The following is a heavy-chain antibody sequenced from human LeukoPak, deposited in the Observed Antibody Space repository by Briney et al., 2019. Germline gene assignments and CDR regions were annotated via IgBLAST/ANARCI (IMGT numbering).Heavy chain of an antibody. CDR1: GGTFSSYT. CDR3: ARDAKTLINWGSADYFDY. CDR2: IIPILGIA. J-gene: IGHJ4*02. D-gene: IGHD7-27*01. Sequence: ASVKVSCKASGGTFSSYTISWVRQAPGQGLEWMGRIIPILGIANYAQKFQGRVTITADKSTSTAYMELSSLRSEDTAVYYCARDAKTLINWGSADYFDYWGQGTLVTVSS. V-gene: IGHV1-69*04.